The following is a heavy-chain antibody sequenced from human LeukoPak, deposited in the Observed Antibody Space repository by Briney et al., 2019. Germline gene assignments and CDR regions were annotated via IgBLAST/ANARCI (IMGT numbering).Heavy chain of an antibody. Sequence: GGSLRLSCAASGFTFSSYAMSWVRQAPGKGLEWVSAISGSGGSTYYADSVKGRFTISRDNSKNTLYLQMNSLRAEDAAVYYCAKDRDSVYYYDSSGYYYFDYWGQGTLVTVSS. J-gene: IGHJ4*02. CDR2: ISGSGGST. CDR1: GFTFSSYA. D-gene: IGHD3-22*01. V-gene: IGHV3-23*01. CDR3: AKDRDSVYYYDSSGYYYFDY.